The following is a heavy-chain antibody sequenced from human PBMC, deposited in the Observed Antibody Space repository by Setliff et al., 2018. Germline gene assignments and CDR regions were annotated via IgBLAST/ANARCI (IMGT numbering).Heavy chain of an antibody. J-gene: IGHJ5*02. CDR1: GGSISDNGYF. D-gene: IGHD3-22*01. CDR2: IYYSGST. Sequence: SETLSLTCTVPGGSISDNGYFWGWVRQPPGKGLEWIGSIYYSGSTYYNPSLKSRVTISVDTSRNHVSLKLSSVTAADTAVYYCARAHTWSLPNDNSGYPGWFDPWGQGTLVTVSS. V-gene: IGHV4-39*02. CDR3: ARAHTWSLPNDNSGYPGWFDP.